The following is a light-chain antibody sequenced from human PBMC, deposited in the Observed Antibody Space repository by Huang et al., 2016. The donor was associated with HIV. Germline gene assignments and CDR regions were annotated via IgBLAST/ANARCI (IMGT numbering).Light chain of an antibody. CDR2: DAS. V-gene: IGKV3-11*01. J-gene: IGKJ4*01. CDR1: QNIGTY. CDR3: QQRSNWPLT. Sequence: EIVLTQSPVTLSLSPGKRATFSCRASQNIGTYLAWYQHKPGQGPRLLVYDASSRATDIPARFSGSGSGTGFTLTIDSLDPEDFAVYYCQQRSNWPLTFGGGTKVEIK.